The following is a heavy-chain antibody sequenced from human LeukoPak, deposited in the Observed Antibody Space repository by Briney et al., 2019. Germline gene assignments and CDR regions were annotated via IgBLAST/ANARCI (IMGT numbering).Heavy chain of an antibody. V-gene: IGHV3-7*01. Sequence: GGSLRLSCAASGFTFSSYWMSWVRQAPGKGLEWVANIKQDGSEKYYVDSVKGRFTISRDNAKNSLYLQMNSLRAEDTAVYYCASSSANWNYVGESVYWGQGTLVTVSS. CDR2: IKQDGSEK. CDR3: ASSSANWNYVGESVY. J-gene: IGHJ4*02. D-gene: IGHD1-7*01. CDR1: GFTFSSYW.